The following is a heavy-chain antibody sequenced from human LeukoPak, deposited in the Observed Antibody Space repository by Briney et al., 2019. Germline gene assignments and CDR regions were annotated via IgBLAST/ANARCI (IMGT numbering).Heavy chain of an antibody. CDR3: AREFWGTMVRGAAMDV. V-gene: IGHV1-69*02. D-gene: IGHD3-10*01. CDR1: GGTLNSYT. CDR2: IIPAFGIP. J-gene: IGHJ6*02. Sequence: SVKVSCKAAGGTLNSYTINWGRQAPGEGLGWMGTIIPAFGIPNYAQRFKDRVTITADKSTSTAYMELSSLRSEDTAVYYCAREFWGTMVRGAAMDVWGQGTTVTVSS.